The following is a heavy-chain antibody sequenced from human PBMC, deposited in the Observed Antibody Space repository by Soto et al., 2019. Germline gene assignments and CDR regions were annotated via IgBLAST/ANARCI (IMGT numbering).Heavy chain of an antibody. D-gene: IGHD3-22*01. CDR2: IYYSGST. CDR1: CGSIISYY. Sequence: PSETLSLTCTFSCGSIISYYWSWIRQPPGKGLEWIGYIYYSGSTNYNPSLKSRVTISVDTSKNQFSLKLSSVTAADTAVYYCARDFNYYDSSGYYFGWFDPWGQGTLVTVSS. V-gene: IGHV4-59*01. J-gene: IGHJ5*02. CDR3: ARDFNYYDSSGYYFGWFDP.